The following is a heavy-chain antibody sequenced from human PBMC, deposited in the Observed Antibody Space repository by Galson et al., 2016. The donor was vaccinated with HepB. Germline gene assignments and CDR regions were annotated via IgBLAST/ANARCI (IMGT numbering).Heavy chain of an antibody. D-gene: IGHD5-12*01. Sequence: SLRLSCAASGVTVSNNYVSWVRQAPGRGLEWVSVIYSGGETYYADSVRGRFTISRDNSKNTVFLQMNSLRADDTAVYYCAKDLRRAYTGYDPHFDGWGPGALVTASS. CDR2: IYSGGET. J-gene: IGHJ4*02. CDR3: AKDLRRAYTGYDPHFDG. V-gene: IGHV3-66*01. CDR1: GVTVSNNY.